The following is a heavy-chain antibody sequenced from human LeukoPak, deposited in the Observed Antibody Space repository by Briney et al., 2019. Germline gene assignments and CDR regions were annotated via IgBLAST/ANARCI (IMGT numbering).Heavy chain of an antibody. CDR3: ARASRIVVVIASYDY. J-gene: IGHJ4*02. V-gene: IGHV3-53*01. CDR2: IYSGGST. CDR1: GFTVSSNY. Sequence: GGSLRLSCAASGFTVSSNYMSWVRQAPGKGLEWVSVIYSGGSTYYADSVKGRFTISRDNSKNALYLQMNSLRAEDTAVYYCARASRIVVVIASYDYWGQGTLVTVSS. D-gene: IGHD2-21*01.